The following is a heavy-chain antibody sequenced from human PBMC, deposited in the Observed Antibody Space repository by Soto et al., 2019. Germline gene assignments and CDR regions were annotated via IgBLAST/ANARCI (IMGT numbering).Heavy chain of an antibody. Sequence: QVQLVQSGAEVKKPGSSVKVSCKASGGTFSSYAISWVRQAPGQGLEWMGGIIPIFGTANYAQTVQGRVTITADESTSTAYMELSRLRSEDTAVYYCARPYDSSGYFDYWGQGTLVTVSS. J-gene: IGHJ4*02. D-gene: IGHD3-22*01. CDR3: ARPYDSSGYFDY. V-gene: IGHV1-69*01. CDR2: IIPIFGTA. CDR1: GGTFSSYA.